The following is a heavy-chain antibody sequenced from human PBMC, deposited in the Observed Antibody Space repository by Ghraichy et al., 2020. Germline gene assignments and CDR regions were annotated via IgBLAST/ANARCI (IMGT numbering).Heavy chain of an antibody. Sequence: SETLSLTCTVSGGSISSSSYYWGWIRQPPGKVLEWIGSIYYSGSTYYNPSLKSRVTISVYTSKNQFSLKLSSVTAADTAVYYCSRQRIAAAGNWFDPWGQGTLVTVSS. CDR1: GGSISSSSYY. CDR3: SRQRIAAAGNWFDP. J-gene: IGHJ5*02. CDR2: IYYSGST. V-gene: IGHV4-39*01. D-gene: IGHD6-13*01.